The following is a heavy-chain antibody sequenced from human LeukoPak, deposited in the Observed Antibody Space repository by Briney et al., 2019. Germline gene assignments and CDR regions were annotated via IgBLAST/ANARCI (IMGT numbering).Heavy chain of an antibody. J-gene: IGHJ3*02. CDR3: ARGSSGYYYRFAFDM. CDR1: GFTFSDYY. D-gene: IGHD3-22*01. CDR2: INSDGSST. Sequence: GGSLRLSCAASGFTFSDYYMSWIRQAPGKGLVWVSRINSDGSSTNYADSVKGRFTISRDNAKNTLYLQMNSLRVEDTAVYYCARGSSGYYYRFAFDMWGQGTMVTVSS. V-gene: IGHV3-74*01.